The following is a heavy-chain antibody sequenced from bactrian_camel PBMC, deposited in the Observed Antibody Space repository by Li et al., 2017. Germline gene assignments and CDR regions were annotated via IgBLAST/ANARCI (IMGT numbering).Heavy chain of an antibody. CDR1: GYTDSTNC. V-gene: IGHV3S31*01. Sequence: VQLVESGGGSVQAGGSLRLSCAASGYTDSTNCMGWFRQAPGKEREGVAALYTEGGTTYYADSVKGRFTISQDRAKTAVYLQMNSLKPEDTAMYYCAADPRWWCLPSSTSFGYWGQGTQVTVS. CDR2: LYTEGGTT. D-gene: IGHD7*01. J-gene: IGHJ6*01. CDR3: AADPRWWCLPSSTSFGY.